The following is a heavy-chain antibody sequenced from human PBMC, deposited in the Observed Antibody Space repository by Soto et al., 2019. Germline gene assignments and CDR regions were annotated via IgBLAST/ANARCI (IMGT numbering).Heavy chain of an antibody. V-gene: IGHV3-74*01. Sequence: LRLSCAASGFTFSSYWMHWVRQAPGKGLVWVSHINSDGSSTNYADSVKGRFTISRDNAKNTLYLQMNSLRAEDTAVYYCARATGSGYYFYWGQGTLVTVSS. CDR1: GFTFSSYW. D-gene: IGHD3-3*01. CDR2: INSDGSST. J-gene: IGHJ4*02. CDR3: ARATGSGYYFY.